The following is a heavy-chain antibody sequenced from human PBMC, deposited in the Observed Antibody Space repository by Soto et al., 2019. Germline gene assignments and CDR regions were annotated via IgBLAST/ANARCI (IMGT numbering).Heavy chain of an antibody. CDR2: IKSKTDGGTT. V-gene: IGHV3-15*01. D-gene: IGHD2-2*01. CDR1: GFTFSNAW. Sequence: GGSLRLSCAASGFTFSNAWMSWVRQAPGKGLEWVGRIKSKTDGGTTDYAAPVKGRFTISRDDSKNTLYLQMNSLKTEDTAVYYCTTGHCSSTSCHRVWNWFDPWGQGTLVTVSS. J-gene: IGHJ5*02. CDR3: TTGHCSSTSCHRVWNWFDP.